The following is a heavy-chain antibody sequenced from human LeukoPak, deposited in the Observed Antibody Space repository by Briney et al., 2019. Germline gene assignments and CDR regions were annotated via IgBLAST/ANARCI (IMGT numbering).Heavy chain of an antibody. CDR2: SNPKTGVT. V-gene: IGHV1-2*02. Sequence: GASVKLSCKAAGYIFTDYDVNWIRQAPGPGLEWMGWSNPKTGVTGTAPLFKGRPSIGRYTSISTTYMDLSSLTSDDTAVYYCARDFVRGSSFAYRLLEYWGQGTLVTVSS. J-gene: IGHJ4*02. CDR3: ARDFVRGSSFAYRLLEY. CDR1: GYIFTDYD. D-gene: IGHD3-16*01.